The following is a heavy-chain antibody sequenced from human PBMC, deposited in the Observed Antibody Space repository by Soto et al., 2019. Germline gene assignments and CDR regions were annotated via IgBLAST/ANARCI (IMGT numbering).Heavy chain of an antibody. Sequence: QITLKESGPPLVKPTQTLTLTCTFSGFSLSTSGVGVGWIRQPPGKALEWLALIYWDDDKRYSPSLKSRLTITNAPSKNPVVLTMTNIHPVDTATYYCAHNARYYYYYGMDVWGQGTTVTVSS. CDR2: IYWDDDK. CDR1: GFSLSTSGVG. J-gene: IGHJ6*02. V-gene: IGHV2-5*02. CDR3: AHNARYYYYYGMDV.